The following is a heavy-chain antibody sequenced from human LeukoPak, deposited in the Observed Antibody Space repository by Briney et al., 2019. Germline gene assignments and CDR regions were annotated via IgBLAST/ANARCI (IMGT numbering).Heavy chain of an antibody. CDR2: IYHSGST. CDR3: AINGGSSNFDY. V-gene: IGHV4-4*02. Sequence: SETLSLTCAVSGGSISSSNWWSWVRPPPGKGLEWIGEIYHSGSTNYNPSLKSRVTISVDKSKNQFSLKLSSVTAADTAVYYCAINGGSSNFDYWGQGTLVTVSS. J-gene: IGHJ4*02. D-gene: IGHD1-26*01. CDR1: GGSISSSNW.